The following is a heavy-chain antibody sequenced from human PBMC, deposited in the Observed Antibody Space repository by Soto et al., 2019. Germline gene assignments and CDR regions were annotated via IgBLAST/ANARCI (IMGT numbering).Heavy chain of an antibody. Sequence: QVQLVQSGAEVKKSGSSVKVSCKAPGDTFSSYTISWVRQAPGQGLEWMGRIIPILGVINYAQRFQGRVTISADKSTSTGYMELSNLRPEDTAVYYCATDGPSAHDYWGQGTLLTVSS. J-gene: IGHJ4*02. D-gene: IGHD6-19*01. CDR2: IIPILGVI. CDR1: GDTFSSYT. V-gene: IGHV1-69*02. CDR3: ATDGPSAHDY.